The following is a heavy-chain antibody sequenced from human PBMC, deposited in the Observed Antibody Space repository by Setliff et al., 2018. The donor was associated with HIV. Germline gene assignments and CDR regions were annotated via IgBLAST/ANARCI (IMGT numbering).Heavy chain of an antibody. CDR1: GYTFSNCY. Sequence: ASVKVSCKASGYTFSNCYVHWVRQAPGQGLEWMGWIRPNSGGTIYAQKFQGRVTMTEDTSTYTAYMELSGLRSEDTAVYYCARRIGFDVWGQGTMVTVSS. D-gene: IGHD2-15*01. CDR3: ARRIGFDV. J-gene: IGHJ3*01. V-gene: IGHV1-2*02. CDR2: IRPNSGGT.